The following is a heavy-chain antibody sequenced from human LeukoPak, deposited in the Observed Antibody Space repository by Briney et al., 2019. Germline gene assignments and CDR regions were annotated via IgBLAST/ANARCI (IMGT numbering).Heavy chain of an antibody. CDR2: MKYDGSEK. D-gene: IGHD6-13*01. Sequence: GGSLRLSCAASGFTFSSYMMTWVRQAPGKGLEWVANMKYDGSEKYYVDSVKGRFTISRDNAKNSLYLQMNSLRAEDTAVYYCARNIEAAGLFLDYWGQGTLVTVSS. CDR1: GFTFSSYM. J-gene: IGHJ4*02. V-gene: IGHV3-7*01. CDR3: ARNIEAAGLFLDY.